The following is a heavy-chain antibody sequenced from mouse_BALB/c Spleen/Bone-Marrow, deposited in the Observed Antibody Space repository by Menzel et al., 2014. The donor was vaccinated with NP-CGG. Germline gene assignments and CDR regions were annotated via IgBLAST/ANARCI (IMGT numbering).Heavy chain of an antibody. CDR1: GFSLTSYG. D-gene: IGHD1-1*01. CDR3: ARKDYGSRGGYFDV. Sequence: VQGVESGPGLVAPSQSLSITCTVSGFSLTSYGVHWVRQPPGKGLEWLGLIWAGGSTNYNSALMSRLSISKDSSKSQVFLKMNSLQTDDTAMYYCARKDYGSRGGYFDVWGAGTTVTVSS. V-gene: IGHV2-9*02. J-gene: IGHJ1*01. CDR2: IWAGGST.